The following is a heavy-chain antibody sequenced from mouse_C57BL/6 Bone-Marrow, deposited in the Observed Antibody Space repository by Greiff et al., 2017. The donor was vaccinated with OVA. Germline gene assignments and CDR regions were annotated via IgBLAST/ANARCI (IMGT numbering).Heavy chain of an antibody. V-gene: IGHV1-81*01. J-gene: IGHJ3*01. CDR1: GYTFTSYG. D-gene: IGHD2-1*01. CDR3: ARGGIYYGNSAWFAD. CDR2: IYPRSGNT. Sequence: VQLQQSGAELARPGASVKLSCKASGYTFTSYGISWVKQRTGQGLEWIGEIYPRSGNTYYNEKFKGKATLTADKSSSTAYMELRSLTSEDSAVYFCARGGIYYGNSAWFADWGQGTLVTVSA.